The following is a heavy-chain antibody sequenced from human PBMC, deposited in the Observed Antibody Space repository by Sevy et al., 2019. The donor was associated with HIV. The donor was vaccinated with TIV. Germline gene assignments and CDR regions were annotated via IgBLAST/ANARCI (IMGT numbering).Heavy chain of an antibody. D-gene: IGHD5-18*01. Sequence: SGPTLVKPTQTLTLTCTFSGFSLSTSGVGVGWIRQPPGKALEWLALIYWDDDKRYRPSLKSRLTITKDTSKNQVVLKMTNMDPVETATYYWAHSIQLWSRDAFDIWGQGTMVTVSS. V-gene: IGHV2-5*02. CDR1: GFSLSTSGVG. CDR2: IYWDDDK. J-gene: IGHJ3*02. CDR3: AHSIQLWSRDAFDI.